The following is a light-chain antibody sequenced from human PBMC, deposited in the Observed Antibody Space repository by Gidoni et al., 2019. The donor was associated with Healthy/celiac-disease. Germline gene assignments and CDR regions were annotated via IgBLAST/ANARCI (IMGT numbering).Light chain of an antibody. CDR3: QQYNSYSRFT. J-gene: IGKJ3*01. CDR2: KAS. Sequence: DIQMTQSPSTLSASVGDRVTITCRASQSISSWLAWYQQKSGKAPKLLIYKASSLESGVPSRFSGSGSGTEFTLTISSLQPDDFATYYCQQYNSYSRFTFGPGTKVDIK. V-gene: IGKV1-5*03. CDR1: QSISSW.